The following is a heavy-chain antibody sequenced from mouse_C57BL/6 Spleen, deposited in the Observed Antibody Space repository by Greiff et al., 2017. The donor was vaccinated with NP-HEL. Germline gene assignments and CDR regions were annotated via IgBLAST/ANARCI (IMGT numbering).Heavy chain of an antibody. Sequence: VQLQQSGAELARPGASVKLSCKASGYTFTSYGISWVKQRPGQGLEWIGEIYPRSGNTYYNEKFKGKATLPADKSSSTAYMELRSLTSEDSAVYFCARGEYYGSSGYWYFDVWGTGTTVTVSS. V-gene: IGHV1-81*01. CDR3: ARGEYYGSSGYWYFDV. CDR2: IYPRSGNT. CDR1: GYTFTSYG. D-gene: IGHD1-1*01. J-gene: IGHJ1*03.